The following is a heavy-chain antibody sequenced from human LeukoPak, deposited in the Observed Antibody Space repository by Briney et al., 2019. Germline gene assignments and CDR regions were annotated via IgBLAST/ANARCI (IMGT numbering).Heavy chain of an antibody. V-gene: IGHV3-7*01. J-gene: IGHJ5*02. D-gene: IGHD5-18*01. CDR2: IKQDGSEK. Sequence: GGSLRLSCAASGFTFSSYWMSWVRQAPGKGLEWVANIKQDGSEKYYVDSVKGRFTISRDNAKNSLYLQMNSLRAEDTAVYYCARARGSYGYTNWFDPWGQGTLVTVSS. CDR1: GFTFSSYW. CDR3: ARARGSYGYTNWFDP.